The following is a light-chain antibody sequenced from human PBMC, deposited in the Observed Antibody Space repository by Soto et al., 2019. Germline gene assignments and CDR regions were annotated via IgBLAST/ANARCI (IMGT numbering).Light chain of an antibody. CDR1: SSYVGGYNY. V-gene: IGLV2-11*01. J-gene: IGLJ1*01. CDR3: CSYAGSYTYV. CDR2: DVS. Sequence: QSVLTQPRSVSGSPGQSVTISCTGTSSYVGGYNYVSWYQQHPGKAPKLMIYDVSKRPSGVPDRFSGSKSGNTASLTISGPQAEDEADYYCCSYAGSYTYVFGPGTKVTVL.